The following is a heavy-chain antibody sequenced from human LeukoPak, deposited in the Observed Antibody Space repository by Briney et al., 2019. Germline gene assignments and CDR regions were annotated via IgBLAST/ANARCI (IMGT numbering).Heavy chain of an antibody. CDR3: AKARFGGYDFDY. Sequence: GRSLRLSCAASGFTFDDYAMHWVRQAPGKGLEWVSGISWNSGSIGYADSVKGRFTTSRDNSKNTLYLQMNSLRAEDTAVYYCAKARFGGYDFDYWGQGTLVTVSS. J-gene: IGHJ4*02. CDR1: GFTFDDYA. D-gene: IGHD3-10*01. CDR2: ISWNSGSI. V-gene: IGHV3-9*01.